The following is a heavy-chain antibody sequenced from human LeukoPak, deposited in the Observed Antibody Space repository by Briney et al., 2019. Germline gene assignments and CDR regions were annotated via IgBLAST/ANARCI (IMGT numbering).Heavy chain of an antibody. J-gene: IGHJ4*02. D-gene: IGHD5-12*01. CDR1: GGSISSSSYY. Sequence: SETLSLTCTVSGGSISSSSYYWGWIRQPPGKGREWIGSIYYSRSTYYNPSLKSRVTISVDASKNQFSLKLSSVTAADTAVYYCARGSGDIVATIFAYWGQGTLVTVSS. CDR3: ARGSGDIVATIFAY. CDR2: IYYSRST. V-gene: IGHV4-39*07.